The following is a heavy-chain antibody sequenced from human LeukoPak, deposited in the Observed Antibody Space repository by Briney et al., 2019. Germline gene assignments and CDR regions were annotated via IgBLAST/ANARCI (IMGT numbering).Heavy chain of an antibody. J-gene: IGHJ4*02. CDR3: ARDREGNYYDSSWSLGDESGFDY. V-gene: IGHV3-7*01. Sequence: GGSLRLSCAASGFTFSSYWMSWVRQAPGKGLEWVANIKQDGSEKYYVDSVKGRFTISRDNAKNSLYLQMNSLRAEDTAVYYCARDREGNYYDSSWSLGDESGFDYWGQGTLVTVSS. CDR1: GFTFSSYW. D-gene: IGHD3-22*01. CDR2: IKQDGSEK.